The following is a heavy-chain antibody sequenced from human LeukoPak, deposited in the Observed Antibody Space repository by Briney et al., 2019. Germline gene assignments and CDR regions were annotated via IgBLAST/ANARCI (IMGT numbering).Heavy chain of an antibody. CDR3: ARLFGGGGSFYFDY. D-gene: IGHD1-26*01. CDR2: VYPGDSDT. J-gene: IGHJ4*02. Sequence: GESLKISCKGSGYRFTSYWIAWVRQMPGKGLEWMGIVYPGDSDTTYSPSFQGQVTITADKSISTAYLQWSSLKASDTAMFYCARLFGGGGSFYFDYWGQGTLVTVSS. CDR1: GYRFTSYW. V-gene: IGHV5-51*01.